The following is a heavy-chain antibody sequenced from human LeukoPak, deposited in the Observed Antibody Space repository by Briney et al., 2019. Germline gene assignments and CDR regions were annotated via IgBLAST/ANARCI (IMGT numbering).Heavy chain of an antibody. CDR1: GDSVSSKSAA. CDR2: TYYRSKWFN. J-gene: IGHJ6*02. CDR3: VRIRLVELTRNKWVFLAMDV. V-gene: IGHV6-1*01. Sequence: SQTLSLTCAISGDSVSSKSAAWNWIRQSPSRGLEWLGRTYYRSKWFNDYAESVKSRLSVNPDASKNQVSLQLTSVTPEDTAVYYCVRIRLVELTRNKWVFLAMDVWGQGTSVTASS. D-gene: IGHD2-21*02.